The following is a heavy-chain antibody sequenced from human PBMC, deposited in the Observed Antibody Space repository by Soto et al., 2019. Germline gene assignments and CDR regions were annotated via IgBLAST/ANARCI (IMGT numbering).Heavy chain of an antibody. J-gene: IGHJ6*02. CDR3: ARQRLYCSGGGCSPGMDV. CDR1: GFTFTTYW. Sequence: EVQLVESGGGLAQPGESLRLSCAASGFTFTTYWMTWVRQAPGKGLEWVANIRHDAGEKFCLDSVKGRFTVSRDNAKRSLYLQMHSLRAGDTAVYYCARQRLYCSGGGCSPGMDVWGQGTTVTVSS. D-gene: IGHD2-15*01. CDR2: IRHDAGEK. V-gene: IGHV3-7*01.